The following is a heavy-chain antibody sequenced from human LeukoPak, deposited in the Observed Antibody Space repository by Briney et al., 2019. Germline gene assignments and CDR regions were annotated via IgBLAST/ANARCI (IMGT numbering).Heavy chain of an antibody. CDR3: ARSLSVVVITAFDY. CDR1: GGSISSYY. Sequence: PSETLSLTCTVSGGSISSYYWSWIRQPPGKGLEWIEYIYYSGSTNYNPSLKSRVTISVDTSKNQFSLKLSSVTAADTAVYYCARSLSVVVITAFDYWGQGTLVTVSS. D-gene: IGHD3-22*01. V-gene: IGHV4-59*01. J-gene: IGHJ4*02. CDR2: IYYSGST.